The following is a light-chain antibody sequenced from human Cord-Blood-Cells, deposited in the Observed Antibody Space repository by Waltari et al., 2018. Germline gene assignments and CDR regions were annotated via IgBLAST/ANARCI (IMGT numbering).Light chain of an antibody. CDR1: QSVSSN. CDR3: QQYNNWPRT. Sequence: EIVMTQSPATLSVSPGERATLYSRASQSVSSNLAWYQQKPGQAPRLLIYGASIRATGIPARFSGSGSGTEFTLTISSLQSEDFAVYYCQQYNNWPRTFGQGTKVEIK. J-gene: IGKJ1*01. CDR2: GAS. V-gene: IGKV3-15*01.